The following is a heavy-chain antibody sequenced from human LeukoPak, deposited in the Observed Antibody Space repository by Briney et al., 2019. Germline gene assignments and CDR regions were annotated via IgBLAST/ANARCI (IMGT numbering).Heavy chain of an antibody. CDR2: INHSGST. V-gene: IGHV4-34*01. CDR3: ARLQHDSRMDY. Sequence: PSETLSLTCAVYGGSFSGYYWSWIRQPPGKGLEWIGEINHSGSTNYNPSLKSRVTISVDTSKNQFSLKLSSVTAADTAVYYCARLQHDSRMDYWGQGTLVTVSS. D-gene: IGHD3-22*01. J-gene: IGHJ4*02. CDR1: GGSFSGYY.